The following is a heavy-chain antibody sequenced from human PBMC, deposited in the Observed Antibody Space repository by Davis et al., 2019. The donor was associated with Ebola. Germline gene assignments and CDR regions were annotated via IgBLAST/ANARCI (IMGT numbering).Heavy chain of an antibody. CDR2: INPSGGST. CDR3: ARAQFPTTSDH. V-gene: IGHV1-46*01. J-gene: IGHJ4*02. Sequence: ASVKVSCKASGYTFTSYYMHWVRQAPGQGLEWMGIINPSGGSTSYAQKFQGRVTMTRDTSAGTAYMEMGSLRSDDTAVYYCARAQFPTTSDHWGQGTLVTVSS. D-gene: IGHD1-1*01. CDR1: GYTFTSYY.